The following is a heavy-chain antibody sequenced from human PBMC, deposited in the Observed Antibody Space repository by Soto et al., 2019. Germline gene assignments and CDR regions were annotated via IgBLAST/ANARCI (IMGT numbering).Heavy chain of an antibody. Sequence: PGGSLRLSCAASGFTFSSYAMSWVRQAPGKGLEWVSAISGSGGSTYYADSVKGRFTISRDNSKNTLYLQMNSLRAEDTAVYYCAKDTWGATFGGGMDVWGQGTTVTVSS. CDR2: ISGSGGST. D-gene: IGHD1-26*01. CDR3: AKDTWGATFGGGMDV. V-gene: IGHV3-23*01. J-gene: IGHJ6*02. CDR1: GFTFSSYA.